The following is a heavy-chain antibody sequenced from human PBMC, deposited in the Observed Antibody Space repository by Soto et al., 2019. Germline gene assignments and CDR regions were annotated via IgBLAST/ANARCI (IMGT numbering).Heavy chain of an antibody. CDR2: IKQDGSEK. V-gene: IGHV3-7*03. J-gene: IGHJ3*02. CDR3: SGDIRVDDAFDI. CDR1: GFTFSSYW. Sequence: GGSLRLSCAASGFTFSSYWMSWVRQAPGKGLEWVANIKQDGSEKYYVDSVKGRFTISRNNAKNSLYLQMNSLRAEDSAVYYCSGDIRVDDAFDIWGQGTMVTVSS.